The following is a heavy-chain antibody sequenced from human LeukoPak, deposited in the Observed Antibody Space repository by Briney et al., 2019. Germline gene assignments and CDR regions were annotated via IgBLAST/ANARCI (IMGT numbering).Heavy chain of an antibody. CDR3: ARVTGYVMEDYFDY. J-gene: IGHJ4*02. V-gene: IGHV4-59*01. Sequence: SETLSLTCTVSGGSISSYYWSWIRQPPGKGLEWIGYISYSGSTNYNPSLKSRVTISVDTSKNQFSLGLSSVTAADTAVYYCARVTGYVMEDYFDYWGQGTLVTVSS. CDR2: ISYSGST. CDR1: GGSISSYY. D-gene: IGHD6-13*01.